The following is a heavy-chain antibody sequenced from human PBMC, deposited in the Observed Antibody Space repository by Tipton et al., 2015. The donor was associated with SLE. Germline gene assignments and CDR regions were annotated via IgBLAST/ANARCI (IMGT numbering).Heavy chain of an antibody. J-gene: IGHJ4*02. D-gene: IGHD2-8*01. V-gene: IGHV3-43D*03. CDR2: ISWDGGST. CDR1: GFTFSSYA. CDR3: AKDNNGVPDY. Sequence: VQLVQSGGGVVQPGRSLRLSCAASGFTFSSYAMHWVRQAPGKGLEWVSLISWDGGSTYYADSVKGRFTISRDNSKNSLYLQMNSLRAEDTALYYCAKDNNGVPDYWGQGTLVTVSS.